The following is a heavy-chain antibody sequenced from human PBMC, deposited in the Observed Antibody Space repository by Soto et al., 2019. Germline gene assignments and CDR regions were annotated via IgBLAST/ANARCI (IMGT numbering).Heavy chain of an antibody. CDR1: GYTFTGYY. V-gene: IGHV1-2*04. J-gene: IGHJ4*02. CDR3: ARWYSLRNYFDY. D-gene: IGHD1-1*01. Sequence: QVQLVQSGAEVKKPGASVKVSCKASGYTFTGYYMHWVRQAPGQGLEWMGWINPNSGGTNYAQRFQDWVTMTRDTSISTAYMDLSRLRSDDTAVYYCARWYSLRNYFDYWGQGTLVTVSS. CDR2: INPNSGGT.